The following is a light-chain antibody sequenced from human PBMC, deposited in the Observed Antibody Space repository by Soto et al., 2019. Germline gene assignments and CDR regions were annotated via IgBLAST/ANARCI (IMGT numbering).Light chain of an antibody. CDR1: QIVSSSY. CDR2: YSS. J-gene: IGKJ1*01. CDR3: QQYNGYSRT. V-gene: IGKV3-20*01. Sequence: EIVLTQSPGTLSLSPGERATLSFRASQIVSSSYLAWYQQRPGQAPRLLIHYSSTRASDIPARFSGSGSGTKFTLTISSMQPDDFATFYCQQYNGYSRTFGQGTKVDIK.